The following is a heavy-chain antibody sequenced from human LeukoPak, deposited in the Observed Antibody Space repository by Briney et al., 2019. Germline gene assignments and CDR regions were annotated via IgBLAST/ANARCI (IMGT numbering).Heavy chain of an antibody. Sequence: GGSLRLSCVASELVFDDYSMHWVRQAPGKGLEWVSLISWDGGSTYYADSVKGRFTISRDNSKRSLFLQMDSLRSEDTALCYCAKLAVAGTIHDYWGQGTLVTVSS. CDR1: ELVFDDYS. V-gene: IGHV3-43*01. J-gene: IGHJ4*02. CDR2: ISWDGGST. D-gene: IGHD6-19*01. CDR3: AKLAVAGTIHDY.